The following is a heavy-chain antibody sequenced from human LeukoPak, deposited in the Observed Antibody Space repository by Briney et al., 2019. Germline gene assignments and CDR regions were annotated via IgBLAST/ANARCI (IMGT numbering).Heavy chain of an antibody. Sequence: PGGSLRLSCAASGFTFRTYSMNWVRQAPGKGLEWVSSISSTSTYIYYADSVKGRFTISRDNAKNTLYLQMNSLRAEDTAVFYCARGYCTGGTCYFDYWGRGTLVTVSS. J-gene: IGHJ4*02. CDR1: GFTFRTYS. CDR3: ARGYCTGGTCYFDY. D-gene: IGHD2-8*02. CDR2: ISSTSTYI. V-gene: IGHV3-21*01.